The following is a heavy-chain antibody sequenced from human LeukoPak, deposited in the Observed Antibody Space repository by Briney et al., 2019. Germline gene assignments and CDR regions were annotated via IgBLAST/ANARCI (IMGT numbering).Heavy chain of an antibody. CDR3: ARSLGISSIDY. CDR1: GGSFSGYY. V-gene: IGHV4-34*01. J-gene: IGHJ4*02. Sequence: SETLSLTCAVYGGSFSGYYWSWIRQRRGKGLEGIGEINHSGSTNYNPSLKSRVTISVDTSKNQFSLKLSSVTAADTAVYYCARSLGISSIDYWGQGTLVTVSS. D-gene: IGHD1-26*01. CDR2: INHSGST.